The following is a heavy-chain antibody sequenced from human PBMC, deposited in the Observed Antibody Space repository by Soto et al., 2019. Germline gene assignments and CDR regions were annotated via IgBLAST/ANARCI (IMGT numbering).Heavy chain of an antibody. J-gene: IGHJ5*02. Sequence: EVQLVECGGGLVQPGGSLRLSCAASGFTVSSNYMSWVRQAPGKGLEWVSVIYSGGSTYYADSVKGRFTISRDNSKNTLYLQMNSLRAEDTAVYYCARDRWSYYYGSGSSPWGQGTLVTVSS. CDR1: GFTVSSNY. D-gene: IGHD3-10*01. CDR3: ARDRWSYYYGSGSSP. V-gene: IGHV3-66*01. CDR2: IYSGGST.